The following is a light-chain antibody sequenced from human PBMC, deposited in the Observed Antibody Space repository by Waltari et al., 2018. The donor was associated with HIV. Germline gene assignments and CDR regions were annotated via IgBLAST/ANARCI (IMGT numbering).Light chain of an antibody. CDR2: GAS. CDR3: LQSFKTPLT. J-gene: IGKJ3*01. Sequence: DIEMTQSPASLSASVGAMVTFNCRSSQDINKYLNWFQQKPGQAPKLLIHGASRLERGVPSRFSGSGSETDFSLTISSLQPEDFATYYCLQSFKTPLTFGPGTKVEIK. V-gene: IGKV1-39*01. CDR1: QDINKY.